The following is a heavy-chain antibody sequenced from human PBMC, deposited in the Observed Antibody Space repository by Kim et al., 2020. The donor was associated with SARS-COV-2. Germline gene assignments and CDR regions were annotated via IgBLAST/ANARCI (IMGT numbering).Heavy chain of an antibody. CDR2: IFPGDSDT. Sequence: GESLKISCKASGYTFTSYWIGWVRQMPGKRLESMGIIFPGDSDTRYSPSIQGQVTISVDKSINTAFLQWNSLEATDTAMYYCGRWNYGSGSYSFDYWGQGTLVTVSS. CDR1: GYTFTSYW. CDR3: GRWNYGSGSYSFDY. V-gene: IGHV5-51*01. D-gene: IGHD3-10*01. J-gene: IGHJ4*02.